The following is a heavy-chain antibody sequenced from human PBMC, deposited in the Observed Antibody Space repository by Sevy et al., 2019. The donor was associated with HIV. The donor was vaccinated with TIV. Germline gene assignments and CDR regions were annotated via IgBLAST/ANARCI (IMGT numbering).Heavy chain of an antibody. Sequence: SETLSLTCTVSGGSISSGDYYWSWIRQPPGKGLEWIGYIYYSGSTYYNPSLKSRVTISVDTSKNQFSLKLSSVTAADTAVYYCANYGDYSESRGYYFDYWGQGTLVTVSS. D-gene: IGHD4-17*01. CDR3: ANYGDYSESRGYYFDY. V-gene: IGHV4-30-4*01. CDR2: IYYSGST. J-gene: IGHJ4*02. CDR1: GGSISSGDYY.